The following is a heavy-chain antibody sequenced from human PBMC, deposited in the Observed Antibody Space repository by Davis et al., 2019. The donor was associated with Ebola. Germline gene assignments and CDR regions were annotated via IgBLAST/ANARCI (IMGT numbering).Heavy chain of an antibody. CDR1: GYTFTSYY. J-gene: IGHJ4*02. CDR2: INPSGGST. V-gene: IGHV1-46*01. CDR3: ARVPRFLEWLFGEIFDY. D-gene: IGHD3-3*01. Sequence: ASVKVSCKASGYTFTSYYMHWVRQAPGQGLEWMGIINPSGGSTSYAQKFQGRVTMTRDTSTSTVYMELRSLRSDDTAVYYCARVPRFLEWLFGEIFDYWGQGTLVTVSS.